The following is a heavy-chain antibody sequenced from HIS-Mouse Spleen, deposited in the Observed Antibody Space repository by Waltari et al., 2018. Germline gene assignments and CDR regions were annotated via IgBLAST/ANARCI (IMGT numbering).Heavy chain of an antibody. D-gene: IGHD6-13*01. CDR2: IYYSGST. V-gene: IGHV4-39*07. CDR3: AREIPYSSSWYDWYFDL. J-gene: IGHJ2*01. CDR1: GGSIRSSSYY. Sequence: QLQLQESGPGLVTPSETLSRTCTVSGGSIRSSSYYWGWIRQPPGKGLEWIGSIYYSGSTYYNPSLKSRVTISVDTSKDQFSLKLSSVTAADTAVYYCAREIPYSSSWYDWYFDLWGRGTLVTVSS.